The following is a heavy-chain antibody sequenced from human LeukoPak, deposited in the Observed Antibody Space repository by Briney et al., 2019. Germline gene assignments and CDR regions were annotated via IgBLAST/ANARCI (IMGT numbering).Heavy chain of an antibody. J-gene: IGHJ4*02. V-gene: IGHV3-48*04. CDR3: ARDRQAFDY. D-gene: IGHD2/OR15-2a*01. CDR2: ISSSSSTI. CDR1: GFTFSSYS. Sequence: GGSLRLSCAASGFTFSSYSMNWVRQAPGKGLEWVSYISSSSSTIYYADSGKGRFTISRDNAKNSLYLQMNSLRAEDTAVYYCARDRQAFDYWGQGTLVTVSS.